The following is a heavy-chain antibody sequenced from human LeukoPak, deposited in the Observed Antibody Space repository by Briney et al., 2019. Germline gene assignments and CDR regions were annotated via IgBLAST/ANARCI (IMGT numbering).Heavy chain of an antibody. CDR1: GYSISSGYY. CDR3: ARDGVYGSATFDY. J-gene: IGHJ4*02. Sequence: SETLSLTCTVSGYSISSGYYWGWIRQPPGKGLEWIGSIYHSGSTYYNPSLKSRVTISVDTSKNQFSLKLSSVTAADTAVYYCARDGVYGSATFDYWGQGTLVTVSS. CDR2: IYHSGST. V-gene: IGHV4-38-2*02. D-gene: IGHD3-10*01.